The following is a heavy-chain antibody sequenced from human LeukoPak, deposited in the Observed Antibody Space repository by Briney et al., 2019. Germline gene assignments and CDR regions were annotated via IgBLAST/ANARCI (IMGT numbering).Heavy chain of an antibody. Sequence: KSSETLSLTCTVSGGSISSSSYYWGWIRQPPGKGLEWIGSIYYSGSTYYNPSLKSRVTISVDTSKNQFSLKLSSVTAADTAVYYCARDAHGGNSHFDYWGQGTLVTVSS. J-gene: IGHJ4*02. CDR1: GGSISSSSYY. D-gene: IGHD4-23*01. CDR2: IYYSGST. V-gene: IGHV4-39*07. CDR3: ARDAHGGNSHFDY.